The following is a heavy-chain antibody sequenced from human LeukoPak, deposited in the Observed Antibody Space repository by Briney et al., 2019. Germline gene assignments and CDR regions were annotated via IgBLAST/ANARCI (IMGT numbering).Heavy chain of an antibody. Sequence: SETLSLTCTVSGYSISSGYYWGWIRQPPGKGLEWIGSIYHSGSTYYNPSLKSRVTISVDTSKNQFSLKLSSVTAADTAVYYCARSLVTRLGELWDYWGQGTLVTVSS. CDR1: GYSISSGYY. D-gene: IGHD3-16*01. V-gene: IGHV4-38-2*02. J-gene: IGHJ4*02. CDR2: IYHSGST. CDR3: ARSLVTRLGELWDY.